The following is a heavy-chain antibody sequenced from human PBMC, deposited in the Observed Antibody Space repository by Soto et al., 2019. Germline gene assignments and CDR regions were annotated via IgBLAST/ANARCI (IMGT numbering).Heavy chain of an antibody. D-gene: IGHD3-9*01. Sequence: ASVKVSCKASGYTFTSYGISWVRQAPGQGLEWMGWISAYNGNTNYAQKLQGRVTMTTDTSTSTAYMELRSLRSDDTAVYYCSREYDILTGYYNPRAALDYWGQGTLVTVSS. J-gene: IGHJ4*02. CDR1: GYTFTSYG. V-gene: IGHV1-18*01. CDR2: ISAYNGNT. CDR3: SREYDILTGYYNPRAALDY.